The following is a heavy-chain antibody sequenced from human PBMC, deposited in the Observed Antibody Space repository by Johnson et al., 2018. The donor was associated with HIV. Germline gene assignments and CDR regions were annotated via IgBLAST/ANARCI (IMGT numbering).Heavy chain of an antibody. CDR1: GFIFNTYG. CDR2: ISHDGSNK. V-gene: IGHV3-30*03. Sequence: QVQLVESGGGLVKPGGSLRLSCAASGFIFNTYGMHWVRQAPGKGLEWVAVISHDGSNKYYADSVKGRFTISRDNSKNKLYLQMNSLRPEDTAVYSCARQTLRAFDIWGQGTMVTVSS. J-gene: IGHJ3*02. CDR3: ARQTLRAFDI.